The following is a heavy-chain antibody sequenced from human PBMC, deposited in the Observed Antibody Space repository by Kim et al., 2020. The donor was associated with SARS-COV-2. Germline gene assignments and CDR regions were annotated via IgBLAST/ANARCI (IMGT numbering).Heavy chain of an antibody. CDR3: ARLKYYYGSGSYSEDYYYYYGMDV. CDR1: GDSVSSNSAA. Sequence: SQTLSLTCAISGDSVSSNSAAWNWIRQSPSRGLEWLGRTYYRSKWYNDYAVSVKSRITINPDTSKNQFSLQLNSVTPEDTAVYYCARLKYYYGSGSYSEDYYYYYGMDVWGQGTTVTVSS. CDR2: TYYRSKWYN. D-gene: IGHD3-10*01. V-gene: IGHV6-1*01. J-gene: IGHJ6*02.